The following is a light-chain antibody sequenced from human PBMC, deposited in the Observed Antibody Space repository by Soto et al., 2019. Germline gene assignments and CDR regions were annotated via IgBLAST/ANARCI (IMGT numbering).Light chain of an antibody. J-gene: IGLJ2*01. CDR2: EVS. Sequence: QSALTQPASASGSPGQSITISCTGTSGDVGGYNSVSWYQQHPGKAPKLMIYEVSNRPSGVSNRFSGSKSGNTASLTISGLQAEDEADYYCSSYTSRVTVAFGGGTKLTVL. CDR1: SGDVGGYNS. V-gene: IGLV2-14*01. CDR3: SSYTSRVTVA.